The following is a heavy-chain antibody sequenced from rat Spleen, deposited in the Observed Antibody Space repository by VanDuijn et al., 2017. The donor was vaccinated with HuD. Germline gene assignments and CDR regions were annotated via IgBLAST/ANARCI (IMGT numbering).Heavy chain of an antibody. CDR3: AKAHTYYGPED. V-gene: IGHV5S13*01. CDR2: ISTGGGNT. J-gene: IGHJ2*01. Sequence: EVQLVESGGGLVQPGGSLRLSCVASGFTFNSYWMTWIRQAPTKGLEWVASISTGGGNTYYRDSVKGRFTISRDNAKNTLYLQMDSLRSEDTATYYCAKAHTYYGPEDWGQGVMVTVSS. CDR1: GFTFNSYW. D-gene: IGHD1-9*01.